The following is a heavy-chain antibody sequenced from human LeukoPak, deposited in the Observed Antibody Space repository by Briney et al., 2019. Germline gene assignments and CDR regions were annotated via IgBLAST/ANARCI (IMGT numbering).Heavy chain of an antibody. D-gene: IGHD2-2*01. CDR3: TRDPTDIVVVPATIGDAFDI. Sequence: GGSLRLSCTASGFTFGDHAMTWVRQAPGKGLEWVCFIRSKAYGGTTDYAASVKGRFTISRDDSKSIAYLQMNSLKTEDTAVYYCTRDPTDIVVVPATIGDAFDIWGQGTMVTVSS. V-gene: IGHV3-49*04. J-gene: IGHJ3*02. CDR2: IRSKAYGGTT. CDR1: GFTFGDHA.